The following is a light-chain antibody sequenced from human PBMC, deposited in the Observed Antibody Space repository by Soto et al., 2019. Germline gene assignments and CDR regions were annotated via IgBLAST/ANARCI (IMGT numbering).Light chain of an antibody. Sequence: EIVLTQSPGTLSLSPGERATLSCRASQSVSSSYLAWYQQKPGQAPRLLIYGAFNRATGIPDRFSGSGSGTDFTLTFSRLEPEDFAVYYCQQRSNWPRTFGQGTKVDIK. CDR3: QQRSNWPRT. CDR1: QSVSSSY. V-gene: IGKV3D-20*02. CDR2: GAF. J-gene: IGKJ1*01.